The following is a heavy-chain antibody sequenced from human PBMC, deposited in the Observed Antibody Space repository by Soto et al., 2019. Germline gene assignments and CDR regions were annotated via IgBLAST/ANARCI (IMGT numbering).Heavy chain of an antibody. CDR3: VRDYDSSGFNSGH. CDR1: GSAFSSYG. V-gene: IGHV3-74*03. CDR2: IGSDGRPT. D-gene: IGHD3-22*01. Sequence: RLSFGALGSAFSSYGTHGIRQFPGKGLMWVSQIGSDGRPTTYADSVKGRFTISRDNARNTLYLQMNSLRADDTAMYYCVRDYDSSGFNSGHWGQGTLVTVSS. J-gene: IGHJ1*01.